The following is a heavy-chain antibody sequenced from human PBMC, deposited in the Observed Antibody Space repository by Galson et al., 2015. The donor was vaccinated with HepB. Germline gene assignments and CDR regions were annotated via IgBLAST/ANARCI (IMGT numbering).Heavy chain of an antibody. CDR1: GYTFTGYY. V-gene: IGHV1-2*05. Sequence: SVKVSCKASGYTFTGYYIHWVRQAPGQGFEWMGRINPDSGGTNYAQKFQGRVTMTRDTSITTAYMELSSLRSDDTVVYYCATSYIGTFGEYGMAVWGQGTTVTVSS. D-gene: IGHD1-26*01. J-gene: IGHJ6*02. CDR3: ATSYIGTFGEYGMAV. CDR2: INPDSGGT.